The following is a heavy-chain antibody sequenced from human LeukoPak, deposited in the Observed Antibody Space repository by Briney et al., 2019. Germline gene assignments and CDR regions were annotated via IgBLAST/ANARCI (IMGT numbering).Heavy chain of an antibody. CDR2: IIPIFGTA. Sequence: SVKVPCKASGGTFSSYAISWVRQAPGQGLEWMGRIIPIFGTANYAQKFQGRVTITTDESTSTAYMELSSLRSEDTAVYYCARDAGDYATDDNWFDPWGQGTLVTVSS. V-gene: IGHV1-69*05. D-gene: IGHD4-17*01. J-gene: IGHJ5*02. CDR1: GGTFSSYA. CDR3: ARDAGDYATDDNWFDP.